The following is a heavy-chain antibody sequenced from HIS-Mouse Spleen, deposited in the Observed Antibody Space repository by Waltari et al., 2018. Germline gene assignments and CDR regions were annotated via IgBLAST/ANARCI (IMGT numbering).Heavy chain of an antibody. CDR1: GGSISSSSYY. CDR3: AREIPYSSSWYDWYFDL. D-gene: IGHD6-13*01. V-gene: IGHV4-39*07. Sequence: QLQLQESRPGLVKPSETLSLTCTVSGGSISSSSYYWGWIRQPPGKGLEWIGSIYYSGSTYYNPSLKSRVTISVDTSKNQFSLKLSSVTAADTAVYYCAREIPYSSSWYDWYFDLWGRGTLVTVS. CDR2: IYYSGST. J-gene: IGHJ2*01.